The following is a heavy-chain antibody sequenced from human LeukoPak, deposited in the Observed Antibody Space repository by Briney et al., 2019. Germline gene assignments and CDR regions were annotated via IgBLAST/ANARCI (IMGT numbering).Heavy chain of an antibody. CDR2: IYISGST. J-gene: IGHJ4*02. V-gene: IGHV4-61*09. D-gene: IGHD3-10*01. Sequence: SETLSLTCTVSGGSISSGSFYWSWIRQPAGQGLEWIGHIYISGSTNNNPSLKSRVTISVDTSKNQFSLKLSSVTAADTAVYYCARGRYGSGYFDYWGQGTLVTVSS. CDR3: ARGRYGSGYFDY. CDR1: GGSISSGSFY.